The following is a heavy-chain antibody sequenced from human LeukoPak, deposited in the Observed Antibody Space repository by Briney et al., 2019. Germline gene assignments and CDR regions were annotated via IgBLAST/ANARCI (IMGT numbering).Heavy chain of an antibody. J-gene: IGHJ4*02. V-gene: IGHV3-23*01. CDR2: IPASGPKT. D-gene: IGHD6-13*01. Sequence: GGSLRLSCAASGFTFSSSAMGWVRRAPQKGLEWVSAIPASGPKTYYTGSVRGRFTISRDNSKNTVYLQMNSLRAEDTAVYYCARGQQLVGDYWGQGTLVTVSS. CDR1: GFTFSSSA. CDR3: ARGQQLVGDY.